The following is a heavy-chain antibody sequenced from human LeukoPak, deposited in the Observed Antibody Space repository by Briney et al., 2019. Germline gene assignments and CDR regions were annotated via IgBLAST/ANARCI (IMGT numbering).Heavy chain of an antibody. CDR1: GFTFSSYA. CDR2: ISDSGGST. CDR3: AKRGVVIRVILVGFHKEAYYFDS. D-gene: IGHD3-22*01. J-gene: IGHJ4*02. V-gene: IGHV3-23*01. Sequence: PGGSLRLSCAASGFTFSSYAMSWVRQAPGKGLEWVAGISDSGGSTNYADSVKGRFTISSDNPKNTLYLQMNSLRAEDTAVYFCAKRGVVIRVILVGFHKEAYYFDSWGQGALVTVSS.